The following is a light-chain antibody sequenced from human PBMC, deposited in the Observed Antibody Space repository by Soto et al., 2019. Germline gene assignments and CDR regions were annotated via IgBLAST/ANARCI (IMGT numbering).Light chain of an antibody. J-gene: IGLJ2*01. Sequence: QSALTQPASVSGSPGQSITISCTGTSSDVGGYNYVSWYQQHPCKAPKLMIYDVSNRPSGVSNRFSGSKSGNTASLTISGRQAEHEADYYCSSYTSSSTLVVFGGGTKLTVL. CDR2: DVS. CDR3: SSYTSSSTLVV. V-gene: IGLV2-14*01. CDR1: SSDVGGYNY.